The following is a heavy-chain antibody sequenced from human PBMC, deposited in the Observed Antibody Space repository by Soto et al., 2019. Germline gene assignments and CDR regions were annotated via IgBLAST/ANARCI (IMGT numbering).Heavy chain of an antibody. Sequence: QVQLVQSGAEVKKPGASVKVSCKASGYSFTSTGICWVRQAPGQGPEWMGWTSTFNGEAKYAQKLQGRVTMTTDTSTTTAYMELRSLTSDDTAVYYCARDRDSSGSQGDWYFDLWGRGTLVTVSS. V-gene: IGHV1-18*01. CDR3: ARDRDSSGSQGDWYFDL. CDR2: TSTFNGEA. J-gene: IGHJ2*01. D-gene: IGHD6-19*01. CDR1: GYSFTSTG.